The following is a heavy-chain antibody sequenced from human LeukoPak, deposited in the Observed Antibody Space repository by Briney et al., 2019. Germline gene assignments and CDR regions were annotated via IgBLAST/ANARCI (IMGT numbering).Heavy chain of an antibody. CDR1: GYTLTELS. D-gene: IGHD3-22*01. V-gene: IGHV1-24*01. Sequence: ASVKVSCKVSGYTLTELSMHWVRQAPGKGLEWMGGFDPEDGETIYAQKFQGRVAMTEDTSTDTAYMELSSLRSEDTAVYYCATQYYYDSSGYYGYYFDYWGQGTLVTVSS. CDR2: FDPEDGET. J-gene: IGHJ4*02. CDR3: ATQYYYDSSGYYGYYFDY.